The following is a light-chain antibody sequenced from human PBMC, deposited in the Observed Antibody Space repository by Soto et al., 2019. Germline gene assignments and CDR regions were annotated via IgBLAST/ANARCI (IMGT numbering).Light chain of an antibody. J-gene: IGKJ4*01. V-gene: IGKV2D-29*01. CDR3: MKSRQLPLN. Sequence: DIVMTETPVSLSVTPVHPASISFKSSPSLLHSDGKTYLYWYLQKPGQPPQLLIYEVSNRYAGVPYRFSGSGSGTDFTLKISRVEAEDVGVYYCMKSRQLPLNFGGGTKVDIK. CDR2: EVS. CDR1: PSLLHSDGKTY.